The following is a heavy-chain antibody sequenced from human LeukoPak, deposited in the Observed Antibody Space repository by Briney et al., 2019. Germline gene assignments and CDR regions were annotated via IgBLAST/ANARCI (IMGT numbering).Heavy chain of an antibody. CDR1: GFSFSSHW. CDR2: INQDGRES. Sequence: GGSLRLSCAASGFSFSSHWMSWVRQAPGKGLEWVANINQDGRESQYVDSVKGRFTISRDNAKNSLYLQMSSLRVEDTAVYYCTRDPRHFDSCGQGTLVTVSS. V-gene: IGHV3-7*01. J-gene: IGHJ5*01. D-gene: IGHD6-6*01. CDR3: TRDPRHFDS.